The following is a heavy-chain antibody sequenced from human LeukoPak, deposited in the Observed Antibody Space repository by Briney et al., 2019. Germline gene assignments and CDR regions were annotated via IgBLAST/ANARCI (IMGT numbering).Heavy chain of an antibody. V-gene: IGHV4-34*04. Sequence: PSETLSLTCAVYGGSFSGYYWSWLRQPPGEGLEWIGSMFHGGSTYDNPSLTSRATISVDTSKNQFSLTLTSVIAPDTAIYYCARAFSSGYWFDPWGQGTLVTVSS. CDR3: ARAFSSGYWFDP. J-gene: IGHJ5*02. CDR1: GGSFSGYY. CDR2: MFHGGST. D-gene: IGHD3-22*01.